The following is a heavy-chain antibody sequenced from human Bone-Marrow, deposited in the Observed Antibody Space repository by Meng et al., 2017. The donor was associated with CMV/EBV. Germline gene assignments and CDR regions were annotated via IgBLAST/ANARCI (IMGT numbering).Heavy chain of an antibody. D-gene: IGHD3-3*01. CDR3: ARDIGGSYFDY. Sequence: GESLKISCAASGFTFSSYAMHWVRQAPGKGLEWVAVISYDGSNKYYADSVKGRFTISRDNSKNTLYLQMNSLRAEDTAVYYCARDIGGSYFDYWGQGTRVTVSS. CDR2: ISYDGSNK. V-gene: IGHV3-30-3*01. CDR1: GFTFSSYA. J-gene: IGHJ4*02.